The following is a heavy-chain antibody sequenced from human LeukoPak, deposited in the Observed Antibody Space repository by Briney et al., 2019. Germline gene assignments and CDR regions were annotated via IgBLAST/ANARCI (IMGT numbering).Heavy chain of an antibody. CDR1: RTTFSSYS. CDR3: ARDPTLTAIQRRHFDL. CDR2: IIPILGIA. V-gene: IGHV1-69*04. Sequence: SVKVSFKTSRTTFSSYSISWVRQAPGQGLEWMGRIIPILGIANYAQKFQGRVTITADKSTNTAYMELSSLESEDTAVYYCARDPTLTAIQRRHFDLWGRGTLVTVSA. D-gene: IGHD3-3*01. J-gene: IGHJ2*01.